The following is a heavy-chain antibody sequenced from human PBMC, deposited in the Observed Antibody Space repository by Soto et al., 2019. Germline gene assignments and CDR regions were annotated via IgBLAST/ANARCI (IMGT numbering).Heavy chain of an antibody. Sequence: EVQLVESGGGLVQPGGSLRLSCAASGFTFSSYWMHWVRQAPGNGLVWVSRINSDGSSTSYADSVKGRFTISRDNAKNTLYLQMNSMRAEDTAVYYCARPRPYCGGDCPDSWGQGTLVIVSS. CDR1: GFTFSSYW. V-gene: IGHV3-74*01. CDR3: ARPRPYCGGDCPDS. D-gene: IGHD2-21*02. J-gene: IGHJ4*02. CDR2: INSDGSST.